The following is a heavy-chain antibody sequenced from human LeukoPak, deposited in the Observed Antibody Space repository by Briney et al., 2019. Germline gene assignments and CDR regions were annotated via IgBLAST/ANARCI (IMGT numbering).Heavy chain of an antibody. D-gene: IGHD1-1*01. CDR2: ISYDGSNK. Sequence: PGGSLRLSCAASGFTFSSYAMHWVRQAPGKGLEWVAVISYDGSNKYYADSVKGRFTISRDNSKNTLYLQMNSLRAEDTAVYYCARDGTRGDGDLFFDYWGQGTLVTVSS. J-gene: IGHJ4*02. CDR1: GFTFSSYA. V-gene: IGHV3-30-3*01. CDR3: ARDGTRGDGDLFFDY.